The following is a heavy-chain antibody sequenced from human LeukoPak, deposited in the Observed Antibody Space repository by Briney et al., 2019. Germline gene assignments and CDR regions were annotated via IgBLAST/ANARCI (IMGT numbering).Heavy chain of an antibody. Sequence: SETLSLTCSVSGGPISDYYWSWIRQPPGKGLEWIGYIYRGGTINYNPSLKSRVTMLLDTSKNQISLMLNSVTAADTAVYYCARHWLEAAKTYSYWFDPWGQGTLVTVSS. J-gene: IGHJ5*02. CDR2: IYRGGTI. CDR1: GGPISDYY. D-gene: IGHD6-13*01. V-gene: IGHV4-4*09. CDR3: ARHWLEAAKTYSYWFDP.